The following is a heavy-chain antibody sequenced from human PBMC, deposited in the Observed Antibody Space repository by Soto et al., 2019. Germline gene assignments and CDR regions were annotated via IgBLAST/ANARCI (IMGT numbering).Heavy chain of an antibody. CDR3: AQGYCSSTSCYPTSY. Sequence: QVQLVESGGGVVQPGRSLRLSCAASGFTFSSYGMHWVRQAPGKGLEWVAVISYDGSNKYYADSVKGRFTISRDNSKNTLYLQMNSLRAEDTAVYYCAQGYCSSTSCYPTSYWGQGTLVTVSS. CDR2: ISYDGSNK. CDR1: GFTFSSYG. D-gene: IGHD2-2*01. J-gene: IGHJ4*02. V-gene: IGHV3-30*03.